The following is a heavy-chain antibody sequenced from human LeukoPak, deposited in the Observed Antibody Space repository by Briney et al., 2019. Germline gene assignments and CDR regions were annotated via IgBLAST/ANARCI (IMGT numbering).Heavy chain of an antibody. CDR1: GYTFTGYY. J-gene: IGHJ5*02. CDR3: ARSTWIQLWGVGWFDP. Sequence: ASVKVSCKASGYTFTGYYMHWVRQAPGQGLEWMGWINPNSGGTNYAQKFQGRVTMTRDTSISTAYMELSRLRSDDTAVYYCARSTWIQLWGVGWFDPWGQGTLVTVSS. CDR2: INPNSGGT. V-gene: IGHV1-2*02. D-gene: IGHD5-18*01.